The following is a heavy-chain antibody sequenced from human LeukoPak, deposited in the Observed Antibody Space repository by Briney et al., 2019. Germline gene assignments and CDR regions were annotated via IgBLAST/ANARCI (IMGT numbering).Heavy chain of an antibody. Sequence: GGSLRLSCAASGFTVSSNYMSWVRQAPGKGLEWVSVIYSGGSTYYADSVKGRFTISRDNSKNTLYLQMNSLRAEDTAVYYCARGPPDYYDSSGYYAPEDYWGQGTLVTVSS. CDR3: ARGPPDYYDSSGYYAPEDY. CDR2: IYSGGST. D-gene: IGHD3-22*01. J-gene: IGHJ4*02. V-gene: IGHV3-66*01. CDR1: GFTVSSNY.